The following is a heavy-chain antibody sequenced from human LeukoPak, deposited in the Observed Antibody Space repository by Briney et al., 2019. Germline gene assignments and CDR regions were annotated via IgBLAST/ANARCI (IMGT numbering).Heavy chain of an antibody. CDR1: GGTISSYY. D-gene: IGHD3-10*01. CDR2: IHYSGST. V-gene: IGHV4-59*01. Sequence: SETLSLTCTVSGGTISSYYWNWIRQPPGKGLEWIGYIHYSGSTKYNPSLKSRVTISVDTSKNQFSLKLSSVSAADTAVYYCASGGPYYYGSGSYPHWGQGTLVTVSS. J-gene: IGHJ4*02. CDR3: ASGGPYYYGSGSYPH.